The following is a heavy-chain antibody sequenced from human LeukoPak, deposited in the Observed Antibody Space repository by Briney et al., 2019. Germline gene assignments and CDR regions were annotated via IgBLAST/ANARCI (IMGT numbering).Heavy chain of an antibody. CDR1: GFTFDSYG. CDR3: ARSRAFDY. J-gene: IGHJ4*02. CDR2: ISYDGNNK. V-gene: IGHV3-30*03. Sequence: PGRSLRLSCAASGFTFDSYGMHWVRQAPGKGLEWVAVISYDGNNKYYANSVKGRFTISRDTSKNTVYLQMSSLRVEDTAVYYCARSRAFDYWGRGTLVTVSS.